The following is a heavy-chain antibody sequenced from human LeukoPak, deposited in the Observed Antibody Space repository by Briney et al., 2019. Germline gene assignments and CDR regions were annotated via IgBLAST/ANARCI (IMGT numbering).Heavy chain of an antibody. Sequence: PGGSLRLSCAASGFTFSSYLMSWVRQAPGKGLEWVANINQDGSEKYYVDSVKGRFTISRDNAKNSLYLQVNSLRAEDTAVYYCAKIYCSSISCHFDYWGQGTLVTVSS. D-gene: IGHD2-2*01. CDR1: GFTFSSYL. CDR3: AKIYCSSISCHFDY. J-gene: IGHJ4*02. V-gene: IGHV3-7*02. CDR2: INQDGSEK.